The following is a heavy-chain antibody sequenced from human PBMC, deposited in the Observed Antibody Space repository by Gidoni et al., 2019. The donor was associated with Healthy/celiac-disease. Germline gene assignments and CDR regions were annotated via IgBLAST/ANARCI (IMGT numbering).Heavy chain of an antibody. V-gene: IGHV4-31*03. D-gene: IGHD6-13*01. CDR1: GGSISSGGYY. CDR3: ARGVSYWYFDL. CDR2: IYYSWST. J-gene: IGHJ2*01. Sequence: QVQLQESDPGLVKPSQTLSLTCTVSGGSISSGGYYWSWIRQHPGKGLEWIGYIYYSWSTYYNPSLKRRGNISVDTSKNQVSLKLSSVTAADTAVYYCARGVSYWYFDLWGRGTLVTVSS.